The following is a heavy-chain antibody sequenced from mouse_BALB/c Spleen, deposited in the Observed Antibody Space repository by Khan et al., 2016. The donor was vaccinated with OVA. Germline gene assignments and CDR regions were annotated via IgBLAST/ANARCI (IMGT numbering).Heavy chain of an antibody. D-gene: IGHD2-1*01. CDR3: ATLYGSPFAY. CDR1: GFNIKDTY. Sequence: VQLKQSGAELVKPGASVKLSCSASGFNIKDTYIHWVKQRPEQGLEWIGRIDPPNGDSKYGPKFQDKATLTADTSSNTAYLQLSSLTSEDTAVYYCATLYGSPFAYWGQGTLVSVSA. V-gene: IGHV14-3*02. CDR2: IDPPNGDS. J-gene: IGHJ3*01.